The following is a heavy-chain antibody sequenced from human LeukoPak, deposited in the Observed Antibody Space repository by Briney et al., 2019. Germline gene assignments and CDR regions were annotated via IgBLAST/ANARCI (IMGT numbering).Heavy chain of an antibody. D-gene: IGHD2-2*01. CDR3: TTERPEYRSSTRGSFDY. CDR2: IKSKTDGGTT. V-gene: IGHV3-15*01. J-gene: IGHJ4*02. CDR1: GFTFSNVW. Sequence: GGSLRLSCAASGFTFSNVWMSWVRQAPGKGLEWVGRIKSKTDGGTTDYAAPVKGRFTISRDDSKNTLYLQMNSLKTEDTAVYYCTTERPEYRSSTRGSFDYWGRGTLVTVSS.